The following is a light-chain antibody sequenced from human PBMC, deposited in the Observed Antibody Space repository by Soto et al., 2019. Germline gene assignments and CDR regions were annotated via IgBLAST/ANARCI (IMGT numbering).Light chain of an antibody. V-gene: IGKV1-39*01. CDR2: AAS. Sequence: DIQMTQSPSSLSASVGDRVTITCRASQSISSYLNWYQQKPGKAPKLLIYAASSLQSGVPSRFSGSGSGTDFTLTISSLQPEDFATYYCQQRYSPPLTCGQGTRLEIK. CDR3: QQRYSPPLT. J-gene: IGKJ5*01. CDR1: QSISSY.